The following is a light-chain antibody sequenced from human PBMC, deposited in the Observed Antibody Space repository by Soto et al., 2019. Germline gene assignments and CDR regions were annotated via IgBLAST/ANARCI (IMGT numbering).Light chain of an antibody. V-gene: IGLV8-61*01. CDR2: STN. CDR3: SLSLPRGVWE. J-gene: IGLJ3*02. Sequence: QAVVTQEPSGSVSPGGTITLTCGLTSGSVSTSSYPSWYQQTPGQAPRTLIYSTNTRSSGVPDRFSGSILGNKAALTITGAQADDESDYYCSLSLPRGVWEFGGGTKVTVL. CDR1: SGSVSTSSY.